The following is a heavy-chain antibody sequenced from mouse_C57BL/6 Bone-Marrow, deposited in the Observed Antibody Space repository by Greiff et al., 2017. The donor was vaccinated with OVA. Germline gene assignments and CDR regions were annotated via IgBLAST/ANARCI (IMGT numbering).Heavy chain of an antibody. D-gene: IGHD4-1*01. CDR2: INPSTGGT. CDR1: GYSFTGYY. J-gene: IGHJ3*01. Sequence: SGPELVKPGASVKISCKASGYSFTGYYMNWVKQSPEKSLEWIGEINPSTGGTTYNQKFKAKATLTVDKSSSTAYIQLKSLTSEDSAVYYCARGGTSPFAYWGQGTLVTVSA. CDR3: ARGGTSPFAY. V-gene: IGHV1-42*01.